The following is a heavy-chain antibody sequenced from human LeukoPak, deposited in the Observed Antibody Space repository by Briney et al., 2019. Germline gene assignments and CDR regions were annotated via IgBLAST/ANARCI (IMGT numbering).Heavy chain of an antibody. D-gene: IGHD3-3*01. J-gene: IGHJ4*02. Sequence: SSETLSLTCSVSGDYMRGHYWTWIRQPPGKGLEWIGYIYSSGSTNYKLSLKTRVTISEDTSKNQFSLRLASVTTADTAVYYCARVPTIYGVDMYYFDYWGQGTLVTVSS. CDR1: GDYMRGHY. CDR3: ARVPTIYGVDMYYFDY. CDR2: IYSSGST. V-gene: IGHV4-59*11.